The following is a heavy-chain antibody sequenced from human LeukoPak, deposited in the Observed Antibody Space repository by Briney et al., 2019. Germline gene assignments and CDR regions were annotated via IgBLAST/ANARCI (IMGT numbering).Heavy chain of an antibody. CDR3: SASHLAY. CDR2: IKQDGSEK. Sequence: PGGSLRLSCAASGFTFSSYWMSWVGQAPGTRREAVANIKQDGSEKYYVDSVKGRFTISRDNAKDSLYLHMNSVRAEDRAVYYCSASHLAYWGQGTLVPVSS. V-gene: IGHV3-7*01. J-gene: IGHJ4*02. CDR1: GFTFSSYW.